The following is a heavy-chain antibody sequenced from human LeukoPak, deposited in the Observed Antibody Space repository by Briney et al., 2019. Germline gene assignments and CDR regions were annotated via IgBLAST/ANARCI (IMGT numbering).Heavy chain of an antibody. CDR1: GFTFDDYG. CDR2: INWNGGST. CDR3: ARADVGYYYYSMDV. Sequence: GGSLRLSCAASGFTFDDYGMSWVRHAPGKGLEWVSGINWNGGSTGYADSVKGRFTISRDNAKNSLYLQMNSLRAEDTALYYCARADVGYYYYSMDVWGQGTTVTVSS. D-gene: IGHD3-16*01. V-gene: IGHV3-20*04. J-gene: IGHJ6*02.